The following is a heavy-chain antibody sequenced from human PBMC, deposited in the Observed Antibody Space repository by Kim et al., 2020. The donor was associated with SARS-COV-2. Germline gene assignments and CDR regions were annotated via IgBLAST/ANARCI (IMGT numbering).Heavy chain of an antibody. CDR3: ATALTIFGVVITEYYMDV. V-gene: IGHV1-24*01. D-gene: IGHD3-3*01. CDR1: GYTLTELS. CDR2: FDPEDGET. J-gene: IGHJ6*03. Sequence: ASVKVSCKVSGYTLTELSMHWVRQAPGKGLEWMGGFDPEDGETIYAQKFQGRVTMTEDTSTDTAYMELSSLRSEDTAVYYCATALTIFGVVITEYYMDVWGKGTTVTVSS.